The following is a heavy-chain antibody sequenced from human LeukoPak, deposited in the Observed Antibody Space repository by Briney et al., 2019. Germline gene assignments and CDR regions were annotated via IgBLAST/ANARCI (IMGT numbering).Heavy chain of an antibody. CDR2: INLNSGGT. CDR3: ARDSAALPGAYFDY. CDR1: RYTFTDYY. J-gene: IGHJ4*02. V-gene: IGHV1-2*02. Sequence: ASVKVSCKASRYTFTDYYMHWLRQAPGQGLEWMGWINLNSGGTKFAQRFQGRVTMTRDTSITTGHMELSRLTSDDTAVYYCARDSAALPGAYFDYWGQGTLVTVSS. D-gene: IGHD6-13*01.